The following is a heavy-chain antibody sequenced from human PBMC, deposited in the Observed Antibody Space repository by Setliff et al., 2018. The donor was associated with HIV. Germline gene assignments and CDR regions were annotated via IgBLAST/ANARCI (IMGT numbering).Heavy chain of an antibody. CDR2: ISYSEYT. CDR3: ARDHNSGTLHAFDL. J-gene: IGHJ3*01. Sequence: SETLSLTCTVSGDPINSHYWSWIRQSPGEGLEWIGHISYSEYTNYNPSLKSRVTISLDTSKKHFSLDLYSVTAADTAVHYCARDHNSGTLHAFDLWGQGTKVTVSS. V-gene: IGHV4-59*11. CDR1: GDPINSHY. D-gene: IGHD1-26*01.